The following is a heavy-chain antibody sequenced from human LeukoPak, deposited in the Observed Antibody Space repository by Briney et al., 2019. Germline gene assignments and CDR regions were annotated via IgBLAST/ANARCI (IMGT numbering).Heavy chain of an antibody. CDR2: IYTSGST. CDR1: GGSISSGSYY. Sequence: SETLSLTCTVSGGSISSGSYYWSWIRQPAGKGLEWIGRIYTSGSTNYNPSLKSRVTMSVDTSKNQFSLKLSSVTAADTAVYYCARGKPSSGWYLYYYYYMDVWGKGTTVTVSS. CDR3: ARGKPSSGWYLYYYYYMDV. D-gene: IGHD6-19*01. V-gene: IGHV4-61*02. J-gene: IGHJ6*03.